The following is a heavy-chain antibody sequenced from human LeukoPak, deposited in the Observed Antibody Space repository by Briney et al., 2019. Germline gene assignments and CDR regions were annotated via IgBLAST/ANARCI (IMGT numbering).Heavy chain of an antibody. J-gene: IGHJ4*02. CDR2: IRYDGSNK. CDR1: GFTFSSYG. D-gene: IGHD3-10*01. V-gene: IGHV3-30*02. Sequence: GGSLRLSCAASGFTFSSYGMHWVRQAPGKGLEWVAFIRYDGSNKYYADSVKGRFTISRDNSKNTLYLQMNSLGAEDTAVYYCAKDSVWFGETNPFDYWGQGTLVTVSS. CDR3: AKDSVWFGETNPFDY.